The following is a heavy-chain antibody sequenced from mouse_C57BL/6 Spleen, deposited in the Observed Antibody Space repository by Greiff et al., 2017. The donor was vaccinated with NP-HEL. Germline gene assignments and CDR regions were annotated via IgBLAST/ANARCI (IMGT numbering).Heavy chain of an antibody. CDR1: GFTFSNYW. J-gene: IGHJ3*01. Sequence: EVKLEESGGGLVQPGGSMKLSCVASGFTFSNYWMNWVRQSPEKGLEWVAQIRLKSDNYATHYAESVKGRFTISRDESKSSVNLQMNNLRAEDTGIYYCTDSSGYVAFAYWGQGTLVTVSA. D-gene: IGHD3-2*02. CDR3: TDSSGYVAFAY. CDR2: IRLKSDNYAT. V-gene: IGHV6-3*01.